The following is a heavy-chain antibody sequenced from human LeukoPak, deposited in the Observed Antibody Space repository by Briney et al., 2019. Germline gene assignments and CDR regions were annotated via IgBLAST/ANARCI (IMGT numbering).Heavy chain of an antibody. Sequence: SETLSLTCAVHGGSFSNDYWSWIRQPPGKGLEWIGDIDHSESPNYNPSLKSRVTISIDTSKNQFSLNPTSVTAADTAVYYCARDIASAGTGDYWGQGTLVTVS. CDR1: GGSFSNDY. J-gene: IGHJ4*02. V-gene: IGHV4-34*01. CDR2: IDHSESP. CDR3: ARDIASAGTGDY. D-gene: IGHD6-13*01.